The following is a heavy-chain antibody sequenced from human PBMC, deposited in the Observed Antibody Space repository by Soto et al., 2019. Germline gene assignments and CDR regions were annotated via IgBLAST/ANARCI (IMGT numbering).Heavy chain of an antibody. CDR1: GGSISSGGYY. CDR2: IYYSGST. J-gene: IGHJ6*02. CDR3: ARDSYHLYGMEV. Sequence: SETLSLTCTVSGGSISSGGYYWSWIRQHPGKGLDWIGYIYYSGSTYYNPSLKSRVTISVDTSKNQFSLKLSSVSAADTAVYYRARDSYHLYGMEVWGQGTTLTASS. V-gene: IGHV4-31*03.